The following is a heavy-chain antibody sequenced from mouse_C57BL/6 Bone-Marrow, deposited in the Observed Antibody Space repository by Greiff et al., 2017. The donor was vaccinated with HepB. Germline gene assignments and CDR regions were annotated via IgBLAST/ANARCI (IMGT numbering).Heavy chain of an antibody. Sequence: QVQLQQPGAELVMPGASVKLSCKASGYTFTSYWMHWVKQRPGQGLEWIGEIDPSDSDTNYNQKFKGKATLTVETSSSTAYMQLSSLTSDDSAVYYCARGDLALWRAMDYWGQGTSVTVSS. CDR3: ARGDLALWRAMDY. V-gene: IGHV1-69*01. D-gene: IGHD1-3*01. CDR2: IDPSDSDT. J-gene: IGHJ4*01. CDR1: GYTFTSYW.